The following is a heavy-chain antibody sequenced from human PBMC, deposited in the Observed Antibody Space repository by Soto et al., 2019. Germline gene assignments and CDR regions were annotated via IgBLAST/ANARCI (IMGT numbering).Heavy chain of an antibody. CDR2: IAVGSGNT. CDR3: AAGSLLWFGELLVAPSYYYGMDV. V-gene: IGHV1-58*01. Sequence: GPQVKVSCKASGSTFTSSAVQWVRQARGQRLEWIGRIAVGSGNTDYAQKFHERVTITRDMSTTTAYMELSSLRSEDTAVYYCAAGSLLWFGELLVAPSYYYGMDVWGQGTTVTVSS. J-gene: IGHJ6*02. CDR1: GSTFTSSA. D-gene: IGHD3-10*01.